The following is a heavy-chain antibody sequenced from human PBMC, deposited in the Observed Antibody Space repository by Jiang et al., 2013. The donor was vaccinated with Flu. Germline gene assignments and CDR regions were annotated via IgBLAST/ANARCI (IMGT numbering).Heavy chain of an antibody. CDR3: AKDLDTYYYDSSGYFFQH. CDR1: GFTFSSYS. V-gene: IGHV3-21*04. J-gene: IGHJ1*01. CDR2: ISSSSSYI. D-gene: IGHD3-22*01. Sequence: SGGGLVKPGGSLRLSCAASGFTFSSYSMNWVRQAPGKGLEWVSSISSSSSYIYYADSVKGRFTISRDNSKNTLYLQMNSLRAEDTAVYYCAKDLDTYYYDSSGYFFQHWGQGTLVTVSS.